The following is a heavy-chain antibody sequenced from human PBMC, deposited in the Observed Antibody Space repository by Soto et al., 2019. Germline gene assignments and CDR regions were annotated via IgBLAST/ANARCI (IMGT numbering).Heavy chain of an antibody. J-gene: IGHJ5*01. CDR1: VDSVSSSSVT. V-gene: IGHV6-1*01. D-gene: IGHD1-26*01. Sequence: SRSLSLTCASSVDSVSSSSVTCNFILHSPSRGLEWLGRAYYRSKWYNDYAESVKSRITINPDTSKNQFSLHLNSVTPEDTAVYYCVRLIGNSWLDFWGQGTLVTVSS. CDR2: AYYRSKWYN. CDR3: VRLIGNSWLDF.